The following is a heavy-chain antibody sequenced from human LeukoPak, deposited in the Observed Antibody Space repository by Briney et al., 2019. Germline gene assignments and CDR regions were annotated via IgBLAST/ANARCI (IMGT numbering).Heavy chain of an antibody. Sequence: SETLSLTCAVYGGSFSGYYWSWIRQPPGKGLEWIGEINHSGSTNYNPSLKSRVTISVDTSKNQFSLKLNSVTAADTAVYYCARLNPNYDFWSGYYNAGRTYYFDYWGQGTLVTVSS. D-gene: IGHD3-3*01. CDR2: INHSGST. J-gene: IGHJ4*02. V-gene: IGHV4-34*01. CDR1: GGSFSGYY. CDR3: ARLNPNYDFWSGYYNAGRTYYFDY.